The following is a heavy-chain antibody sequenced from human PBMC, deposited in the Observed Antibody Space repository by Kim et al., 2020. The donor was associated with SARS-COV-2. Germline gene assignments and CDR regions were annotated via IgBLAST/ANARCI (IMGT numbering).Heavy chain of an antibody. CDR3: ASDPDYGGYSRKDY. CDR1: GFTFSSRW. CDR2: IKSDGGDI. J-gene: IGHJ4*02. D-gene: IGHD4-17*01. Sequence: VGSLRLSCAASGFTFSSRWMHWVRQGPGKGLVWVSRIKSDGGDIIYADSVKGRFTISRDNAKNTLYLQMNSLRAEDTGVYYCASDPDYGGYSRKDYLGQGTLVTVSS. V-gene: IGHV3-74*01.